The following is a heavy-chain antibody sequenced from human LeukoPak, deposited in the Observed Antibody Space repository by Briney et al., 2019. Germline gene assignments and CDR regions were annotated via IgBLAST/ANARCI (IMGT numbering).Heavy chain of an antibody. CDR2: INPNSGGT. J-gene: IGHJ3*02. CDR3: ARPDYGGNSARAAFDI. V-gene: IGHV1-2*02. Sequence: GASVKVSCKASGYAFTGYYMHWVRQAPGQGLEWMGWINPNSGGTNYAQKFQGRVTMTRDTSISTAYMELSRLRSDDTAVYYCARPDYGGNSARAAFDIWGRGTMVTVSS. CDR1: GYAFTGYY. D-gene: IGHD4-23*01.